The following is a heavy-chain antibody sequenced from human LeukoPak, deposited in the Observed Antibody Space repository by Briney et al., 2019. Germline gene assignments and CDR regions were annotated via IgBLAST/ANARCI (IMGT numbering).Heavy chain of an antibody. Sequence: GASVKVSCKASGGTFSSYAISWVRQAPGQGLECMGGIIPIFGTANYAQKFQGRVTITADESTSTAYMELSSLRSEDTAVYYCATLYSSGWYYFDYWGQGTLVTVSS. J-gene: IGHJ4*02. D-gene: IGHD6-19*01. V-gene: IGHV1-69*13. CDR2: IIPIFGTA. CDR1: GGTFSSYA. CDR3: ATLYSSGWYYFDY.